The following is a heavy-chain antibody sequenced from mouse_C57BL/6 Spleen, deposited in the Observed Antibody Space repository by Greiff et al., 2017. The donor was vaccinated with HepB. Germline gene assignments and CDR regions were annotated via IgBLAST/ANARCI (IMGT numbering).Heavy chain of an antibody. J-gene: IGHJ2*01. V-gene: IGHV1-81*01. D-gene: IGHD1-1*01. CDR2: IYPRSGNT. CDR3: AREGIYYYGSLYYFDY. Sequence: VQLKESGAELARPGASVKLSCKASGYTFTSYGISWVKQRTGQGLEWIGEIYPRSGNTYYNEKFKGKATLTADKSSSTAYMELRSLTSEDSAVYFCAREGIYYYGSLYYFDYWGQGTTLTVSS. CDR1: GYTFTSYG.